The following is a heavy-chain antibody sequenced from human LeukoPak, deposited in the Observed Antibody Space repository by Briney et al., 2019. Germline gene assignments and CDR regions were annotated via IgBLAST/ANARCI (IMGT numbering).Heavy chain of an antibody. CDR3: ARDHPAFIVVVTSPSFDY. CDR2: ISYDVSNK. D-gene: IGHD2-21*02. J-gene: IGHJ4*02. CDR1: GFTLSSYA. Sequence: GGSLSLSCAASGFTLSSYAMHWVRQAPGKGLEWVAVISYDVSNKYYADSVKGRFTISRDNSKNTLYLQMNSLRAEDTAVYYCARDHPAFIVVVTSPSFDYWGQGTLVTVSS. V-gene: IGHV3-30*04.